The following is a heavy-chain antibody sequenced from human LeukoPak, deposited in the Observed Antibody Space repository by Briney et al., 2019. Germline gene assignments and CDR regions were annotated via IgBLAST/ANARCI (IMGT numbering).Heavy chain of an antibody. CDR2: ISSSSSTI. V-gene: IGHV3-48*01. CDR3: AKVRTYFYHGLDV. Sequence: GGSLRLSCAASGFTFSSYSMNWVRQAPGKGLEWVSYISSSSSTIYYADSVKGRFTVSRDNSKNTLFLQVNSLRAEDTAVYYCAKVRTYFYHGLDVWGQGTTVTVSS. D-gene: IGHD1-14*01. J-gene: IGHJ6*02. CDR1: GFTFSSYS.